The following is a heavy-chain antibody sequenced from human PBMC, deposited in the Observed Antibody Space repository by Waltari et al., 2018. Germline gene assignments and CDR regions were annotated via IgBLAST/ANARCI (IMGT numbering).Heavy chain of an antibody. V-gene: IGHV3-21*01. CDR3: ARGYVIDF. CDR2: ISSSSSNI. Sequence: EVQLVAFGGGLVKPGGSLRRSGADSGFPFSSINMTGVRQAPGKVLEWVSSISSSSSNIYYADSVKGRFTISRDNAKNSLYLQMNSRRAEDTAVYYCARGYVIDFWGQGTMVTVSS. J-gene: IGHJ3*01. CDR1: GFPFSSIN. D-gene: IGHD3-16*01.